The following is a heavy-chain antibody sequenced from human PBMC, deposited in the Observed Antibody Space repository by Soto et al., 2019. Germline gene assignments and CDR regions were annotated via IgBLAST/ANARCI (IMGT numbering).Heavy chain of an antibody. CDR1: EFTFSPYP. CDR2: ISFDGATK. D-gene: IGHD6-6*01. Sequence: QEQLVESGGGVVQPGRPLRLSCAAAEFTFSPYPMHWVRQAQGKGLEWVAVISFDGATKYYADSVKGRFAISRDNSMNTLYLQMNILRTEDTAVYYCAKDQSASSNSYHAMDVWGQGTTVTVSS. CDR3: AKDQSASSNSYHAMDV. J-gene: IGHJ6*02. V-gene: IGHV3-30*09.